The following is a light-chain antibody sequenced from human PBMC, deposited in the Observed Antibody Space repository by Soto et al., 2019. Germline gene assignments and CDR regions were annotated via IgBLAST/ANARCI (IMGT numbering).Light chain of an antibody. J-gene: IGKJ1*01. CDR3: QQYQSATRT. Sequence: LSPGEIATLSCTANQSVGGSFLAWYQQRPGQAPRLLISHTSYRATGSPDRFSGSGSGTDFTLPISRLEPEDFAVYYCQQYQSATRTFGQGTKVDIK. CDR1: QSVGGSF. V-gene: IGKV3-20*01. CDR2: HTS.